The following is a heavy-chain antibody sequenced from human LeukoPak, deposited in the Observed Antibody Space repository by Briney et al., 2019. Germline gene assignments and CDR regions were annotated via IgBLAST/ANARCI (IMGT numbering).Heavy chain of an antibody. CDR2: ISPDSNYK. Sequence: GGSLRLSCAASGFTFSTYSMNWLRLAPGKGLEWVSSISPDSNYKYYVDSVKGRFTISRDNSRNTLYLQMNSLRAEDTAVYYCAKDLGEVTSYYYGMDVWGQGTTVTVSS. J-gene: IGHJ6*02. D-gene: IGHD2-21*01. CDR1: GFTFSTYS. V-gene: IGHV3-21*01. CDR3: AKDLGEVTSYYYGMDV.